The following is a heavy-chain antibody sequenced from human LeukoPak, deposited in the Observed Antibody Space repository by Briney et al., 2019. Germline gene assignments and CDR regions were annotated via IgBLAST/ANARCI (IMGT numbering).Heavy chain of an antibody. D-gene: IGHD3-22*01. CDR1: GGTFSSYA. V-gene: IGHV1-69*04. J-gene: IGHJ3*02. CDR2: IIPILGIT. Sequence: SVKVSCKAPGGTFSSYAISWVRQAPAQGLEWMGRIIPILGITNNAQKFQGRVTITADKSTSTTYMELTSLRSEDTDVYDCAGGTYYYDSSGYYGLDAFDIWGQGTMVTVSS. CDR3: AGGTYYYDSSGYYGLDAFDI.